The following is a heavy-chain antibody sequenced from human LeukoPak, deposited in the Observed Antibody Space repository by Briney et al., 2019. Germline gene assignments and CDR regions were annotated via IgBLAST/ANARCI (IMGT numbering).Heavy chain of an antibody. V-gene: IGHV3-30*04. J-gene: IGHJ4*02. Sequence: GGSLRLSCAASGFTFSSYAMHWVRQAPGKGLEWVAVISYDGSNKYYADSVEGRFTISRDNSKNTLYLQMNSLRAEDTAVYYCARAILGYCSSTSCYGPDYWGQGTLVTVPS. D-gene: IGHD2-2*01. CDR1: GFTFSSYA. CDR3: ARAILGYCSSTSCYGPDY. CDR2: ISYDGSNK.